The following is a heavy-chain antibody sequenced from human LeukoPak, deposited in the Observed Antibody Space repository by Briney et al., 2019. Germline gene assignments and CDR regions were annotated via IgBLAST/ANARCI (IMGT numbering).Heavy chain of an antibody. Sequence: GGSLRLSCAASGFTFSSYAMSWVRQAPGKGLEWVSAISGSGGSTYYADSVKGRFTISRDNSKNTLYLQMNSLRAEDTAVYYCARDIAAAGAYYFDYWGQGTLVTVSS. CDR3: ARDIAAAGAYYFDY. CDR2: ISGSGGST. D-gene: IGHD6-13*01. V-gene: IGHV3-23*01. J-gene: IGHJ4*02. CDR1: GFTFSSYA.